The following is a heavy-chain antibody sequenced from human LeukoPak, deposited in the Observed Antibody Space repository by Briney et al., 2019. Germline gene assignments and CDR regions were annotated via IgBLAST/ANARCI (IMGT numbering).Heavy chain of an antibody. D-gene: IGHD3-22*01. V-gene: IGHV3-15*01. CDR1: GFTFSSAW. J-gene: IGHJ4*02. Sequence: GGSLRLSCAASGFTFSSAWMTWVRQAPGKGLEWVGRVRRKADGGTTDYPAPAKGRFTISRDDSKNTVLLQMNSLKTEDTAVYYCTTVRPGTSGYSYWGQGTLLSVSS. CDR3: TTVRPGTSGYSY. CDR2: VRRKADGGTT.